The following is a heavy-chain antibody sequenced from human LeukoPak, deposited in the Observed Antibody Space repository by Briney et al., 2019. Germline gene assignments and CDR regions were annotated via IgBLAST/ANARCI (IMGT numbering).Heavy chain of an antibody. D-gene: IGHD1-1*01. CDR1: GFTFSSSW. J-gene: IGHJ5*02. CDR2: IKQDGSEK. Sequence: GGSLRLSCAASGFTFSSSWMSWVRQAPGKGLEWVGNIKQDGSEKYYVDSVKGRFTISRDNAKNSLYLQMNSLRAEDTAVYYCTTGAIARDWFDPWGQGTLVTVSS. CDR3: TTGAIARDWFDP. V-gene: IGHV3-7*01.